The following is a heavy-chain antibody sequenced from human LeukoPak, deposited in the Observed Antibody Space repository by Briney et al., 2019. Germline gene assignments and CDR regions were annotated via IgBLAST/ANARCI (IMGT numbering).Heavy chain of an antibody. CDR2: ISAYNDNT. J-gene: IGHJ6*03. D-gene: IGHD5-24*01. CDR1: GYIFSSYA. CDR3: ARVRGDVERYHYYYMDL. Sequence: GASVKVSCKASGYIFSSYAISWVRRAPGQGLEWMGWISAYNDNTHYAQSFQGRVTMTRDTSTSTAYMELRSLRSDDTALYYCARVRGDVERYHYYYMDLWGDGSTVTVSS. V-gene: IGHV1-18*01.